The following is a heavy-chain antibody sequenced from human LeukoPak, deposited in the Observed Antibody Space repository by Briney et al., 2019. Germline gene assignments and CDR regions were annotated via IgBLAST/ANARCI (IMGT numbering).Heavy chain of an antibody. CDR3: ARDHYDFWSGYSYCFDY. D-gene: IGHD3-3*01. V-gene: IGHV3-21*01. Sequence: GGSLRLSCAASGFTFSSYSMNWVRQAPGKGLEWVSSISSSSSYIYYADSVKGRFTISRDNAKNSLYLQMNSLRAEDTAVYYCARDHYDFWSGYSYCFDYWGQGTLVTVSS. CDR2: ISSSSSYI. J-gene: IGHJ4*02. CDR1: GFTFSSYS.